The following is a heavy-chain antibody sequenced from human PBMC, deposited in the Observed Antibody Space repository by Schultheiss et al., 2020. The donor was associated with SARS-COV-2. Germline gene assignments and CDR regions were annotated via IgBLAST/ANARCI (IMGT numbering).Heavy chain of an antibody. CDR2: ISSSSSYI. D-gene: IGHD6-19*01. CDR1: GFTFSTYS. V-gene: IGHV3-21*01. CDR3: ARETMYSSGWGHYYYMDV. J-gene: IGHJ6*03. Sequence: GGSLRLSCAASGFTFSTYSMNWVRQAPGKGLEWVSSISSSSSYIYYADSVKGRFTISRDNSKNTLFLQMNSLRAEDTAVYYCARETMYSSGWGHYYYMDVWGKGTTVTVSS.